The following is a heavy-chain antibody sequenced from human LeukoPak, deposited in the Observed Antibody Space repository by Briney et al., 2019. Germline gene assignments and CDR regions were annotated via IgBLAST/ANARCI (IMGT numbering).Heavy chain of an antibody. V-gene: IGHV4-39*07. CDR2: IYYSGST. CDR3: ARDLRDGYNLS. CDR1: GGSISSSSYY. Sequence: SETLSLTCTVSGGSISSSSYYWGWIRQPPGKGLEWIGSIYYSGSTYYNPSLKSRVTISVDTSKNQFSLKLSFVTAADTAVYYCARDLRDGYNLSWGQGTLVTVSS. D-gene: IGHD5-24*01. J-gene: IGHJ4*02.